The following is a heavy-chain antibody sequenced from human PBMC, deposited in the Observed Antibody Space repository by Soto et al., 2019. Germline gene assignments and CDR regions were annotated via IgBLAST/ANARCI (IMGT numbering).Heavy chain of an antibody. Sequence: SETLSLTCTVSGAPITINYWSWIRQAPGKGLEWIGYIYYSGSTTYNPSLKSRVTMSADTSKDQFSLKLNSVTAADTAVYYCARDAGGPYDPWGPGILVTVSS. CDR2: IYYSGST. J-gene: IGHJ5*02. CDR3: ARDAGGPYDP. D-gene: IGHD2-15*01. CDR1: GAPITINY. V-gene: IGHV4-59*01.